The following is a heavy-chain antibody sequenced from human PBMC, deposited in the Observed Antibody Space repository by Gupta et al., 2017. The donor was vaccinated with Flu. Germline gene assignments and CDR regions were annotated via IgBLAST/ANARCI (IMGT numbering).Heavy chain of an antibody. CDR3: AKSGTYTSSTFDH. Sequence: MGGIIPVFGTTNYAQSLRDRVNITADESTSTAYMELSNLRSEDTAVYYCAKSGTYTSSTFDHWGQGTLITVSS. J-gene: IGHJ4*02. D-gene: IGHD1-7*01. CDR2: IIPVFGTT. V-gene: IGHV1-69*01.